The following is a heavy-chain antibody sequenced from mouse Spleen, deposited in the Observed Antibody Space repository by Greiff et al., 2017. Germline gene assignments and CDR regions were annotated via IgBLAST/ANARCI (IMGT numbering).Heavy chain of an antibody. D-gene: IGHD1-1*01. CDR2: IWRGGST. CDR1: GFSLTSYG. V-gene: IGHV2-5*01. J-gene: IGHJ4*01. Sequence: VQLVESGPGLVQPSQSLSITCTVSGFSLTSYGVHWVRQSPGKGLEWLGVIWRGGSTDYNAAFMSRLSITKDNSKSQVFFKMNSLQADDTAIYYCAKNHYGSSPYAMDYWGQGTSVTVSS. CDR3: AKNHYGSSPYAMDY.